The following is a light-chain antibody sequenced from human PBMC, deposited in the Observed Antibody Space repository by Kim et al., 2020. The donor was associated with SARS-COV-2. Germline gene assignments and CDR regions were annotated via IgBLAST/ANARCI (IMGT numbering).Light chain of an antibody. CDR2: DVS. J-gene: IGLJ1*01. Sequence: GQSITLSCTGTRSDIGAFSDIPCYQQHPGKAQKLRINDVSGRPSGISNRFAGSTSGYTAFLIISGLQADDEADYYCSSYTTANTRLFGTGTKVTVL. CDR3: SSYTTANTRL. V-gene: IGLV2-14*03. CDR1: RSDIGAFSD.